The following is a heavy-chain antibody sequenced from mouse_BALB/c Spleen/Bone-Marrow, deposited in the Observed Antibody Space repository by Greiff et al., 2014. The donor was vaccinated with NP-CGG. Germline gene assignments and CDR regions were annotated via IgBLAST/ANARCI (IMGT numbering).Heavy chain of an antibody. CDR2: IDPANGNT. Sequence: EVQLQQSGAELVKPGASVKLSCTASGFNIKDTYMHWVKQRPEQGLEWIGRIDPANGNTKYDPKFQGKATITADTSSNTAYLQLSRLTSEDTAVYYCARNGNYGAWFAYWGQGTLVTVS. CDR3: ARNGNYGAWFAY. D-gene: IGHD2-1*01. J-gene: IGHJ3*01. V-gene: IGHV14-3*02. CDR1: GFNIKDTY.